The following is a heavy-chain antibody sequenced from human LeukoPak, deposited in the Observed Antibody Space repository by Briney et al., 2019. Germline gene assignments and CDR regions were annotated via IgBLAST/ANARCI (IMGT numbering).Heavy chain of an antibody. D-gene: IGHD6-19*01. CDR3: AQSSGWDSLKY. V-gene: IGHV1-2*02. CDR1: GHTFTGYY. Sequence: ASVKVSCKASGHTFTGYYMHWVRQAPGQGLEWMGWINPNSGGTNHAQKFQGRVSMTRDTSVSTAYMELSRLRSDDTAVYYCAQSSGWDSLKYWGQGTLVTVSS. CDR2: INPNSGGT. J-gene: IGHJ4*02.